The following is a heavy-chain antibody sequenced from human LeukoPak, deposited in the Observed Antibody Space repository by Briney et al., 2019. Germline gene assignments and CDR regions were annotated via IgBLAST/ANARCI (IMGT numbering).Heavy chain of an antibody. Sequence: SETLSLTCTVSGGSISNYFWSWIRQPAGKGLEWIGYVCYSGTSYYNPSLKSRISISADTSKSQFSLKLSSVTAADTAVYYCARDRNSGFDCWGQGTLVTVSS. CDR2: VCYSGTS. CDR1: GGSISNYF. J-gene: IGHJ4*02. V-gene: IGHV4-59*06. CDR3: ARDRNSGFDC. D-gene: IGHD1-14*01.